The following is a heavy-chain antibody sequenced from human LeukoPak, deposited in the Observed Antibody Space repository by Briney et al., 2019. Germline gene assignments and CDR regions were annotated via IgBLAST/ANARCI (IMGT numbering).Heavy chain of an antibody. CDR1: GFTFSDYA. V-gene: IGHV3-30-3*01. CDR3: ARGDFWSGPADY. CDR2: ISYDGSNK. J-gene: IGHJ4*02. Sequence: GGSLRLSCAASGFTFSDYAMHWVRQAPGKGLEWVAVISYDGSNKYYADSVKGRFTISRDNSKNTLYLQMNSLRAEDTAVYYCARGDFWSGPADYWGQGTLATVSS. D-gene: IGHD3-3*01.